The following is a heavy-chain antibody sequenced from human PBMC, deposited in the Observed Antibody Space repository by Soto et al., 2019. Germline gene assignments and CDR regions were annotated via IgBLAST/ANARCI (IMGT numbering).Heavy chain of an antibody. CDR1: GFTSSSYS. V-gene: IGHV3-21*01. D-gene: IGHD3-22*01. CDR2: ISSSSSYI. J-gene: IGHJ4*02. Sequence: PGGSLRLSCAASGFTSSSYSMNWVRQSPGKGLEWVSSISSSSSYIYYADSVKGRFTISRDNAKNSLYLQMNSLRAEDTAVYYCARDPPGYYSSGYPIDYWGQGTLVTVSS. CDR3: ARDPPGYYSSGYPIDY.